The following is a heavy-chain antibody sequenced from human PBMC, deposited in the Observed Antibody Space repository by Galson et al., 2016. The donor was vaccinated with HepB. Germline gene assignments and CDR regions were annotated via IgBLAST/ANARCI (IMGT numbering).Heavy chain of an antibody. Sequence: SLRLSCAASGFTFSTYTMNWVRQAPGKGLEWVSYISSSSKSVHYADSVKGRFTISRDNAKNSLYLHMNSLRDEDTAVYYCAREDTAMLLGDWFDPWGQGTLVTVSS. CDR3: AREDTAMLLGDWFDP. J-gene: IGHJ5*02. D-gene: IGHD5-18*01. CDR1: GFTFSTYT. V-gene: IGHV3-48*02. CDR2: ISSSSKSV.